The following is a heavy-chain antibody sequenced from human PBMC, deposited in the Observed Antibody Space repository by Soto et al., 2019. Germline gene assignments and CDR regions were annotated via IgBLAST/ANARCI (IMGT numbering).Heavy chain of an antibody. CDR3: ASYSGSSDYYGMDA. J-gene: IGHJ6*02. CDR1: GGSISSGDYY. D-gene: IGHD1-26*01. CDR2: IYYSGST. Sequence: SETLSLTCTVSGGSISSGDYYWSWIRQPPGKGLEWIGYIYYSGSTYYNPSLKSRVTISVDTSKNQFSLKLSSVTAADTAVYYCASYSGSSDYYGMDAWGQGTTVT. V-gene: IGHV4-30-4*01.